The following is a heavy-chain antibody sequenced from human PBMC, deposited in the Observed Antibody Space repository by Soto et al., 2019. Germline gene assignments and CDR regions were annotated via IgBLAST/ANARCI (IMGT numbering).Heavy chain of an antibody. CDR2: IIPIFGTA. D-gene: IGHD3-3*01. V-gene: IGHV1-69*13. Sequence: GASVKVSCKASGGTFSSYAISWVRQAPGQGLEWMGGIIPIFGTANYAQKFQGRVTITADESTSTAYMELSSLRSEDTAAYYCARGNVRRITIFGVAARYYYYGMDVWGQGTTVTVSS. CDR1: GGTFSSYA. CDR3: ARGNVRRITIFGVAARYYYYGMDV. J-gene: IGHJ6*02.